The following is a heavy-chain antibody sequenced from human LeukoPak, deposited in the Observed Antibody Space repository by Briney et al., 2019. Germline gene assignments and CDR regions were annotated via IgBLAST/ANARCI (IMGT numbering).Heavy chain of an antibody. CDR3: ARDRGSTEQWLVVPFDY. CDR2: ISAYNGNT. CDR1: GYTFTSYG. D-gene: IGHD6-19*01. V-gene: IGHV1-18*01. J-gene: IGHJ4*02. Sequence: ASVKVSCKASGYTFTSYGISWVRQAPGQGLEWMGWISAYNGNTNYAQKLQGRVTMTTDTSTSTAYMELRSLRSDDTAVYYCARDRGSTEQWLVVPFDYWGQGTLVTVSS.